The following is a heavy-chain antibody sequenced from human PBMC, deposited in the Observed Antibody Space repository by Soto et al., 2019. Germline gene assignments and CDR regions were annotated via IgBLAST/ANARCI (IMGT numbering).Heavy chain of an antibody. CDR2: INHSGST. CDR1: GGSFSGYY. Sequence: SDTLSLTCAVYGGSFSGYYWSWIRQPPGKGLEWIGEINHSGSTNYDPSLKSRVTISVDTSKNQFSLKLSSVTAADTAVYYCARGWELLGPYYSYGMDVWGQGTTVTVSS. J-gene: IGHJ6*02. D-gene: IGHD1-26*01. CDR3: ARGWELLGPYYSYGMDV. V-gene: IGHV4-34*01.